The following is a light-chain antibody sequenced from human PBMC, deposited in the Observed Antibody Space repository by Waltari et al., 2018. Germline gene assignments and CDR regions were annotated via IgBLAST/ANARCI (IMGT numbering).Light chain of an antibody. J-gene: IGKJ1*01. CDR3: HQSRSLPWT. CDR1: QSIGNS. CDR2: YAS. V-gene: IGKV6-21*01. Sequence: EIVLTQSPDFQSVTPKETFTITCRASQSIGNSLHWDQHKSEQSPKLLMKYASQSVSGVPSRFTGGGSGTDFTLTINSLEAEDAATYYCHQSRSLPWTFGQGTKVEIK.